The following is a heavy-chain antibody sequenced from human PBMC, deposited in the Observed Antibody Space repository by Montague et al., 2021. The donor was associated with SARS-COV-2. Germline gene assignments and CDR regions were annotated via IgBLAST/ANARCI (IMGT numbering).Heavy chain of an antibody. J-gene: IGHJ6*03. V-gene: IGHV4-34*01. Sequence: SETLSLICAVHGGSFSTYSWNWIRQPAGKGLEWIGEIHHGGSTNYNPSLKSRVTISADTSKNQFSLKLTSVAAADTAVYYCARLGDGVVPSPILGVGPYYSYYYMDVWGKGATVTVSS. CDR3: ARLGDGVVPSPILGVGPYYSYYYMDV. D-gene: IGHD3-10*01. CDR2: IHHGGST. CDR1: GGSFSTYS.